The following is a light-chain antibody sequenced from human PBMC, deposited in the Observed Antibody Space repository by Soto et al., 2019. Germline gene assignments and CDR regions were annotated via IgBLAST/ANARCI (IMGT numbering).Light chain of an antibody. V-gene: IGKV1-5*03. J-gene: IGKJ5*01. CDR1: QSISTW. CDR2: KAS. Sequence: DIQMTQSPSTLSAFVGDRVTITCRASQSISTWLAWYQQIPGKAPKLLIYKASTLESGVPSRFSGSGSGTEFTLTISSLQSEDFAVYYCQQYNHWPPITFGQGTRLEIK. CDR3: QQYNHWPPIT.